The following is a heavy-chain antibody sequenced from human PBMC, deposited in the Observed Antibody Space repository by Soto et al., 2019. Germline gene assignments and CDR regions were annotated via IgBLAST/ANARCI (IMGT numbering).Heavy chain of an antibody. CDR3: ARNSSDLYGWLDP. CDR1: GYTFTGYY. CDR2: INPIIADA. J-gene: IGHJ5*02. Sequence: ASVKVSCKASGYTFTGYYMHWVRQAPGQGLEWMGWINPIIADAKSAQNLRGRVSMTADTSTNTAYMELRNLRADDAAVYYCARNSSDLYGWLDPWGQGTLVTVSS. V-gene: IGHV1-2*02. D-gene: IGHD3-22*01.